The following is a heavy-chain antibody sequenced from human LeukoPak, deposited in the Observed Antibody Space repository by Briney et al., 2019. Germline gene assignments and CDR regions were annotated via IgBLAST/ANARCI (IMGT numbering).Heavy chain of an antibody. D-gene: IGHD6-13*01. CDR1: GFTFSSYS. V-gene: IGHV3-21*01. CDR2: ISSSSSYI. Sequence: GGSLRLFCAASGFTFSSYSMNWVRQAPGKGLEWVSSISSSSSYIYYADSVKGRFTISRDNAKNSLYLQMNSLRAEDTAVYYCARASSSWYNFDYWGQGTLVTVSS. J-gene: IGHJ4*02. CDR3: ARASSSWYNFDY.